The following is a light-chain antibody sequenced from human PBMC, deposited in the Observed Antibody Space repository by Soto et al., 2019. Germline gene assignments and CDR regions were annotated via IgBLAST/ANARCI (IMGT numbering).Light chain of an antibody. CDR2: DGS. Sequence: DIQMTPSPSSLSASVGDRVTITCQASQDISKYVNWYQQKPGTAPKLLIYDGSNVQLGVPSRFSVSGSGTDFTFTINSLRPEGIATYYCQQFHSQTLTFGGGTKVEIK. J-gene: IGKJ4*01. CDR3: QQFHSQTLT. CDR1: QDISKY. V-gene: IGKV1-33*01.